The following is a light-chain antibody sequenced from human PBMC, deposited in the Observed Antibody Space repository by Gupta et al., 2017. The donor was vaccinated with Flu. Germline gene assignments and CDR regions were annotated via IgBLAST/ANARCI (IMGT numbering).Light chain of an antibody. CDR3: QQDNIHSIT. CDR1: ENINTW. J-gene: IGKJ4*01. CDR2: KAS. V-gene: IGKV1-5*03. Sequence: DIHMTQSPSTLSASVGDRVTVTCRASENINTWLAWYHQRPGKAPRLLIYKASTLQSGVPSRFSGSGSGTDFTLTINTLQADDAGTYYCQQDNIHSITFGGGTKVAIK.